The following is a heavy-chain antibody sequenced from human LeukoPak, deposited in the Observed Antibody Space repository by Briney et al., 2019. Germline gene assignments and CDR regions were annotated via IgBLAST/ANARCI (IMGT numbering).Heavy chain of an antibody. D-gene: IGHD3-22*01. CDR2: IFHSGST. J-gene: IGHJ3*02. Sequence: KTSETLSLTCTVSGYSMSRGYFWGWIRQPPGKGLEWIASIFHSGSTYYNPSLKSRVTISVDTSKNQFSLTLSSVTAADTAVYYCARVVLGDSSGYPGAFDIWGQGTMVTVSS. CDR3: ARVVLGDSSGYPGAFDI. CDR1: GYSMSRGYF. V-gene: IGHV4-38-2*02.